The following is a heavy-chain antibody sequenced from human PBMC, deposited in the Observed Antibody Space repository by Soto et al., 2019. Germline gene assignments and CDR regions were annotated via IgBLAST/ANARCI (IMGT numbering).Heavy chain of an antibody. D-gene: IGHD1-26*01. Sequence: GGSLRLSCAASGFTFSSYAMHWVRQAPGKGLEYVSAISSNGGSTYYANSVKGRFTISRDNSKNTLYLQMNSLRADDTAVYYCARDMSGGTYNYYYGMDVWGQGTTVTVS. J-gene: IGHJ6*02. CDR1: GFTFSSYA. V-gene: IGHV3-64*01. CDR2: ISSNGGST. CDR3: ARDMSGGTYNYYYGMDV.